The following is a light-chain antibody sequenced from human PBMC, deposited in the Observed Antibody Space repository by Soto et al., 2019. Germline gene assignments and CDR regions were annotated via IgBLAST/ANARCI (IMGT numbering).Light chain of an antibody. CDR1: SSDVGGYNY. CDR3: SSYTTLSTYV. V-gene: IGLV2-14*01. J-gene: IGLJ1*01. Sequence: QSALTQPASVSGSPGQSITIPCTGTSSDVGGYNYVSWYQQHPGKAPKLMIYDVRNRPSGVSNRFSGSKSVNTASLTISGLQAEDEADYYCSSYTTLSTYVFGTGTKVTVL. CDR2: DVR.